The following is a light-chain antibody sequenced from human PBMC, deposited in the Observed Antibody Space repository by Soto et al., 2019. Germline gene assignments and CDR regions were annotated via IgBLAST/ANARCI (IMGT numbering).Light chain of an antibody. CDR2: DAS. CDR3: QQYNSYPFT. J-gene: IGKJ3*01. CDR1: QSISSW. Sequence: DIQMTQSPSTLSASVGDRVTITCRASQSISSWLAWYQQKPGKAPKLLIYDASSLESGVPSRFSGSRSGTEFTLTISSLQPDDFATYYCQQYNSYPFTFGPGTKGDIK. V-gene: IGKV1-5*01.